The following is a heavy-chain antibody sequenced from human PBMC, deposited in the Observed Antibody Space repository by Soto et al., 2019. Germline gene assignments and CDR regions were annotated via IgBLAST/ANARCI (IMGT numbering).Heavy chain of an antibody. V-gene: IGHV1-46*01. CDR1: GYTFTSYY. CDR2: INPSGGST. Sequence: QVQLVQSGAEVKKPGASEKVSCKASGYTFTSYYMHWVRQAPGQGLEWMGIINPSGGSTSYAQKFQGRVTMTRDTSTSTVYMELSSLRSEDTAVYYCARDRGSGPVAGTNWFDPWGQGTLVTVSS. D-gene: IGHD6-19*01. CDR3: ARDRGSGPVAGTNWFDP. J-gene: IGHJ5*02.